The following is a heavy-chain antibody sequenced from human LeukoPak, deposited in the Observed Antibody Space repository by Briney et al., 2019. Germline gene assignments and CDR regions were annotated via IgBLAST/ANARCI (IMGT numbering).Heavy chain of an antibody. CDR1: GYTFTGYY. J-gene: IGHJ4*02. CDR3: ARDRCTNGVCYYFDY. CDR2: INPNSGGT. V-gene: IGHV1-2*02. Sequence: ASVKASCKASGYTFTGYYMHWVRQAPGQGLEWMGWINPNSGGTNYAQKFQGRVTMTRDTSISTAYMELSRLRSDDTAVYYCARDRCTNGVCYYFDYWGQGTLVTVSS. D-gene: IGHD2-8*01.